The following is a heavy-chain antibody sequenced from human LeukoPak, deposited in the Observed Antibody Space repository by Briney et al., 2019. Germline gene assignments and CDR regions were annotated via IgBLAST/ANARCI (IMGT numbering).Heavy chain of an antibody. CDR1: GFTFSSYA. D-gene: IGHD5-12*01. J-gene: IGHJ4*02. CDR3: ARDIVATNPTVWQWLYY. CDR2: ISYDGGNK. V-gene: IGHV3-30*04. Sequence: GGSLRLSCAASGFTFSSYAMHWVRQAPGKGLEWVAVISYDGGNKYYADSVKGRFTISRDNSKNTLYLQMNSLRAEDTAVHYCARDIVATNPTVWQWLYYWGQGTLVTVSS.